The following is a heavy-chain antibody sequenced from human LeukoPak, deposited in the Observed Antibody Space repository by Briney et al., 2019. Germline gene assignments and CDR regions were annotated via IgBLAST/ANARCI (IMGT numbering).Heavy chain of an antibody. Sequence: PSETLSRTCPVSGRSISSSSYYWGWIREPPGKGLEWIGSIYYSGNTYYNPSLKSRVTISVDTSKNQFYLKLSSVTAADTAVYYCARLFSSGWYRSAFDLWGQGKRVTVSA. V-gene: IGHV4-39*01. J-gene: IGHJ3*01. CDR3: ARLFSSGWYRSAFDL. CDR1: GRSISSSSYY. CDR2: IYYSGNT. D-gene: IGHD6-13*01.